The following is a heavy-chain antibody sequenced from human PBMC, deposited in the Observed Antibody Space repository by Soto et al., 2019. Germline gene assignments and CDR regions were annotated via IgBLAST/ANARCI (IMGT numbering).Heavy chain of an antibody. J-gene: IGHJ5*02. D-gene: IGHD3-3*01. Sequence: GASVKVSCKASGYTFTSYAMHWVRQAPGQRLEWMGWINAGNGNTKYSQKFQGRVTITRDTSASTAYMELSSLRSEDTAVYYCARDRITIFGVVMPKYNWFDPWGQGTLVTVSS. V-gene: IGHV1-3*01. CDR3: ARDRITIFGVVMPKYNWFDP. CDR2: INAGNGNT. CDR1: GYTFTSYA.